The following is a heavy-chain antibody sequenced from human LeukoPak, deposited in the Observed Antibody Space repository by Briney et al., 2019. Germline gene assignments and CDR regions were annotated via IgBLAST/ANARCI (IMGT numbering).Heavy chain of an antibody. V-gene: IGHV4-30-4*01. CDR2: IYYSGST. D-gene: IGHD4-17*01. Sequence: SETLSLTCTVSGGSISSGDYYWSWIRQPPGTGLEWIGYIYYSGSTYYNPSPKSRVTISVDTSKNQFSLKLSSVTAADTAVYYCARNGDYGPAGYFDYWGQGTLVTVSS. CDR1: GGSISSGDYY. J-gene: IGHJ4*02. CDR3: ARNGDYGPAGYFDY.